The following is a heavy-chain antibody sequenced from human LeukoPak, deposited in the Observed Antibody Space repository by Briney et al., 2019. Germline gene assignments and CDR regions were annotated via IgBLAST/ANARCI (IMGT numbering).Heavy chain of an antibody. V-gene: IGHV1-8*01. D-gene: IGHD4-11*01. J-gene: IGHJ6*03. CDR2: MNPNSGNT. CDR3: ARGLLRPGIRMTTVTLLNYYYYYYMDV. CDR1: GYTFTSYD. Sequence: ASVKVSCKASGYTFTSYDINWVRQATGQGLEWMGWMNPNSGNTGYAQKFQGRVTMTRNTSISTAYMELSSLRSEDTAVYYCARGLLRPGIRMTTVTLLNYYYYYYMDVWGKGTTVTVSS.